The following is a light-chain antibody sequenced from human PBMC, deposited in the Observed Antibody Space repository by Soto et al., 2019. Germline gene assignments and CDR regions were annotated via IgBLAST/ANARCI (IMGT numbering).Light chain of an antibody. V-gene: IGKV3-11*01. J-gene: IGKJ4*01. CDR3: QQRNNWSPVT. CDR2: DAS. CDR1: QSVSSY. Sequence: EIVLTQSPATLSLSPGERATLSCRASQSVSSYLAWYQQKPGQAPRLLIYDASNRATGIPARFSGSGSGTDFTLTISSLEPEDFAVYYSQQRNNWSPVTFGGGTKVDIK.